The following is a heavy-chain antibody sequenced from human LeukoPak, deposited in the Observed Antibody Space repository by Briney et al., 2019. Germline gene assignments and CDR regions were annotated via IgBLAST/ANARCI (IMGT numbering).Heavy chain of an antibody. V-gene: IGHV4-30-2*01. CDR3: ARDLYGDYRLDY. CDR2: IYHSGST. D-gene: IGHD4-17*01. CDR1: GGSISSGGYY. J-gene: IGHJ4*02. Sequence: PSETLSLTCTVSGGSISSGGYYWRWIRQPPGKGLEWIGYIYHSGSTYYNPSLKSRVTISVDRSKNQFSLKLSSVTAADTAVYYCARDLYGDYRLDYWGQGTLVTVSS.